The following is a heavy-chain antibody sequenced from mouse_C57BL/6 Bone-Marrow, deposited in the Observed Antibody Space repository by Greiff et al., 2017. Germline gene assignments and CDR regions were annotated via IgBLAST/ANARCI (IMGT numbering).Heavy chain of an antibody. CDR1: GYTFTSYW. J-gene: IGHJ3*01. V-gene: IGHV1-64*01. D-gene: IGHD1-1*01. CDR2: IHPNSGST. Sequence: QVQLQQSGAELVKPGASVKLSCKASGYTFTSYWMHWVKQRPGQGLEWIGMIHPNSGSTNYNEKFKSKATLTVDKSSSTAYMQLSSLTSEDSAVYYCARSIPYYYGSSYGRFAYWGQGTLVTVSA. CDR3: ARSIPYYYGSSYGRFAY.